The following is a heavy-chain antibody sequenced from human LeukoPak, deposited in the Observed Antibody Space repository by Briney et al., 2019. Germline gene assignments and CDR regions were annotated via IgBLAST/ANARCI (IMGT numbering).Heavy chain of an antibody. CDR2: ISYIGST. V-gene: IGHV4-59*11. CDR1: ADSFSSHY. J-gene: IGHJ3*02. CDR3: ARDLVTVTKGFDI. D-gene: IGHD4-17*01. Sequence: SETLSLTCAVSADSFSSHYWTWIRQPPGKGVEWVGYISYIGSTNYNPSLKSRVTISIDTSKNQFSLKLSSVTAADTAVYYCARDLVTVTKGFDIWGQGTMVSVSS.